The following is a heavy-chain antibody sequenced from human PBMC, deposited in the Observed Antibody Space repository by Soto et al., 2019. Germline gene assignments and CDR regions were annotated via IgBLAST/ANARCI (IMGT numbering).Heavy chain of an antibody. CDR3: AREYYDSSGYLRLYYFDY. CDR2: IRDGGGNT. CDR1: GFTFTSYG. Sequence: GGSLRLSCAASGFTFTSYGMSWVRQAPGEGLEWVSAIRDGGGNTFYADSVKGRFTISRDNSKNTLYLQMNSLRAEDTAVYYCAREYYDSSGYLRLYYFDYWGQGTLVTVSS. D-gene: IGHD3-22*01. J-gene: IGHJ4*02. V-gene: IGHV3-23*01.